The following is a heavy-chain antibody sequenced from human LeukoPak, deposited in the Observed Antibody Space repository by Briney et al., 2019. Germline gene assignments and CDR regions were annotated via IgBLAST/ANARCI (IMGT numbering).Heavy chain of an antibody. D-gene: IGHD2-15*01. Sequence: ASVPDTCKASGYTFTGYYMHWVRQAPGHGLEWMGWIRPTSGGTNYAQRSQGRVTMTSDTSISTAYMELSSLRSDDTAVYYCARVSVDSNGVGCFDLWRRGTLVTVSS. CDR1: GYTFTGYY. CDR3: ARVSVDSNGVGCFDL. V-gene: IGHV1-2*02. CDR2: IRPTSGGT. J-gene: IGHJ2*01.